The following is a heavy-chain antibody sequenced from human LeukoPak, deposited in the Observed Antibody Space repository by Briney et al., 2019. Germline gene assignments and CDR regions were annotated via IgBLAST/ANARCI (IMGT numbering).Heavy chain of an antibody. D-gene: IGHD3-16*02. CDR1: GFTFSSYG. CDR2: ISNDGSKK. Sequence: GGSLRLSCAASGFTFSSYGMHWVRQAPGKGLDWVAVISNDGSKKYYADSVKGRFTISRDNSKNTLSLQVSSLRTEDTAVYYCAKDASNFYDYVWGSYRYPYYFDHWGQGTLVTVSS. V-gene: IGHV3-30*18. CDR3: AKDASNFYDYVWGSYRYPYYFDH. J-gene: IGHJ4*02.